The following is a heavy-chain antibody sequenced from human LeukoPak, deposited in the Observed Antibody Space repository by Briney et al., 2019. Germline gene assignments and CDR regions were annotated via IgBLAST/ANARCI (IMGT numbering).Heavy chain of an antibody. Sequence: GGSLRLSCAASGFTFSSYVMPWVRQAPGKGLEGVAVISYDGSNKYYANSVKGRFTISRDNSKHTLYLQMNSLRAEDTAVYYCARGAYCGGDCYSAPFDYWGQGTLVTVS. CDR3: ARGAYCGGDCYSAPFDY. CDR1: GFTFSSYV. CDR2: ISYDGSNK. V-gene: IGHV3-30*01. D-gene: IGHD2-21*02. J-gene: IGHJ4*02.